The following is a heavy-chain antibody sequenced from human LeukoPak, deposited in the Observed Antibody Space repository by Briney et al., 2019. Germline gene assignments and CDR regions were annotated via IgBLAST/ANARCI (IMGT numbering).Heavy chain of an antibody. CDR2: IRSKAYGGTT. D-gene: IGHD1-1*01. CDR1: GFTVSIYS. V-gene: IGHV3-49*04. Sequence: PGGSLRLSCAASGFTVSIYSMSWVRQAPGEVREWVGFIRSKAYGGTTEYAASVKGRFTISRDDSKSIAYLQMNSLKTEDTAVYYCTRDRTTGMYDYWGQGTLVTVSS. CDR3: TRDRTTGMYDY. J-gene: IGHJ4*02.